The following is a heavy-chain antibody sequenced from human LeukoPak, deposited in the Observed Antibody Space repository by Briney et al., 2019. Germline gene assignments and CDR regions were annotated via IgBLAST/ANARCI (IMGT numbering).Heavy chain of an antibody. CDR3: ARSSARRLDY. V-gene: IGHV4-34*01. D-gene: IGHD6-6*01. Sequence: PSETLSLTCAVYGGSFSGYYWSWNRQPPGKGLEWIGEINHSGSTNYNPSLKSRVTISVDTSKNQFSLKLSSVTAADTAVYYLARSSARRLDYWGQGTLVTVSS. J-gene: IGHJ4*02. CDR1: GGSFSGYY. CDR2: INHSGST.